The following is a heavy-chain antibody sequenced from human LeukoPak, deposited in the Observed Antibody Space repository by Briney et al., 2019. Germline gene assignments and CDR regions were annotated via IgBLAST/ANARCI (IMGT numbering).Heavy chain of an antibody. Sequence: GGSLRLSCSASGFTFSSYVMHWVRQAPGKGLEWVSAIYSGGGTYYADSVKGRFTISRDNSKNTLYLQMNSLRVEDTAVYYCAVTEVTGRGDYWGQGTLVTVSS. V-gene: IGHV3-53*01. D-gene: IGHD2-21*02. CDR3: AVTEVTGRGDY. CDR1: GFTFSSYV. J-gene: IGHJ4*02. CDR2: IYSGGGT.